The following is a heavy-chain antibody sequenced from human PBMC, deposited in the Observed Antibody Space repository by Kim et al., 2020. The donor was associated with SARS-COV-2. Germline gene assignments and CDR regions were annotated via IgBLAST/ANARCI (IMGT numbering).Heavy chain of an antibody. Sequence: GGSLRLSCAASGFTFSSYGMHWVRQAPGKGLEWVAVISYDGSNKYYADSVKGRFTISRDNSKNTLYLQMNSLRAEDTAVYYCATLGYYDSSGYYQTYWYFDLGGRGTRVPFPP. CDR3: ATLGYYDSSGYYQTYWYFDL. CDR1: GFTFSSYG. V-gene: IGHV3-33*05. CDR2: ISYDGSNK. D-gene: IGHD3-22*01. J-gene: IGHJ2*01.